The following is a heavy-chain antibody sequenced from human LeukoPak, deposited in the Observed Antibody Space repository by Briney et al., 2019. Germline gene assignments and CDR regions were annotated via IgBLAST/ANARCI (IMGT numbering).Heavy chain of an antibody. CDR3: AKETFAVDY. Sequence: SETLSLTCTVSGASISSYYWSWIRQPPGKGLEWLGYISYSGSTNYNPSLKSRVTISVDTSKNQFSLKLSSVTAADTVVYYCAKETFAVDYWGQGTLVTVSS. V-gene: IGHV4-59*01. CDR2: ISYSGST. J-gene: IGHJ4*02. CDR1: GASISSYY.